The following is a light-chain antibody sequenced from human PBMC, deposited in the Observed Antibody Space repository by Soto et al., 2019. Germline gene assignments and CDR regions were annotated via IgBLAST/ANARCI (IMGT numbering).Light chain of an antibody. CDR1: RSVAANY. CDR2: GAS. Sequence: EIVLKQSPGTLSLSPGDRATLSCRASRSVAANYTAWFQQKPGLAPRLLIYGASNRATGIPDRFSGSGSGTDFTRTISRLAPEDFAVYYCQQYGSSPWTFGRGTKVEI. J-gene: IGKJ1*01. CDR3: QQYGSSPWT. V-gene: IGKV3-20*01.